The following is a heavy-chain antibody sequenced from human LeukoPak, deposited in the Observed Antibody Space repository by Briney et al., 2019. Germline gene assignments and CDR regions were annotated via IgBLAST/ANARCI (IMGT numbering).Heavy chain of an antibody. CDR1: GGSISSYY. Sequence: SGTLSLTCAVSGGSISSYYLSWVRQPPGKGLEWVGYIYYSGSTNYNPSLKSRVTILVDTSKNQFSLKLSSVTAADTAVYYCAREGTWPLPAARVMGFDPWGQGTLVTVSS. CDR3: AREGTWPLPAARVMGFDP. J-gene: IGHJ5*02. V-gene: IGHV4-59*12. CDR2: IYYSGST. D-gene: IGHD2-2*01.